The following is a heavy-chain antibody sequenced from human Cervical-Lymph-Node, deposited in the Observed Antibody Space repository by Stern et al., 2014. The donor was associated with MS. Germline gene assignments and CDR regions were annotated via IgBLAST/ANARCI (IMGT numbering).Heavy chain of an antibody. CDR2: IYPGGRS. J-gene: IGHJ3*02. V-gene: IGHV4-61*02. D-gene: IGHD4-17*01. Sequence: VQLVESGPGLVKPSQTLSLTCTVSGGSISSGSYCWSWIRQPAGKGLEWIGRIYPGGRSNYTPSLTTRVTISVDTSENQVSLKLSSAPAADTAVYHCARDCRLRRKGAPDAFDIWGQGTMVTVSS. CDR1: GGSISSGSYC. CDR3: ARDCRLRRKGAPDAFDI.